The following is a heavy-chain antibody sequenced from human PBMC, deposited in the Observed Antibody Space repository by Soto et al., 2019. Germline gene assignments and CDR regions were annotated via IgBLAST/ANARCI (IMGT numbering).Heavy chain of an antibody. CDR2: IYYSGST. J-gene: IGHJ4*02. CDR1: GVSISSYY. D-gene: IGHD3-22*01. CDR3: ARGLAYYYDSSGYYDY. Sequence: SETLSLTCTVSGVSISSYYWSWIRQPPGKGLEWIGYIYYSGSTNYNPSLKSRVTISVDTSKNQFSLKLSSVTAADTAVYYCARGLAYYYDSSGYYDYWGQGTLVTVSS. V-gene: IGHV4-59*01.